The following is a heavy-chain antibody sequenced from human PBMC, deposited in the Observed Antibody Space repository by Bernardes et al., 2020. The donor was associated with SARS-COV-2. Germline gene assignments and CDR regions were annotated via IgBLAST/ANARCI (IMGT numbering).Heavy chain of an antibody. CDR1: GFTFNRYW. J-gene: IGHJ5*02. CDR2: INSDGSYT. CDR3: AREYSYDSSGYYP. V-gene: IGHV3-74*01. D-gene: IGHD3-22*01. Sequence: GGSLRLSCVASGFTFNRYWMNWIRQAPGKGLVWVSRINSDGSYTSHADSVKGRFTISRDNAKNTLYLQMNSLRAEDTAVYYCAREYSYDSSGYYPLGQGTLVTVSS.